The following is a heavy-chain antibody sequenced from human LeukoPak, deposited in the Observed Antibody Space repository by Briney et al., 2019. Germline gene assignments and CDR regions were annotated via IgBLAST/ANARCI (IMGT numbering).Heavy chain of an antibody. CDR1: GDSITNNNCY. V-gene: IGHV4-39*07. CDR3: ARDQYYYDSSAYLFDY. D-gene: IGHD3-22*01. Sequence: SETLSLTCTVSGDSITNNNCYWGWVRQPPGKGLEWIASIYYSGSSYYNPSLKSRVTMSVDTSKNQFSLKLSSVTAADTAVYYCARDQYYYDSSAYLFDYWGQGTLVTVSS. CDR2: IYYSGSS. J-gene: IGHJ4*02.